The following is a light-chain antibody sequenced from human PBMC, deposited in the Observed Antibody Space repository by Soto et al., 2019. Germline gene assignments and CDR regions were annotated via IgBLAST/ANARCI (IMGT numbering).Light chain of an antibody. CDR3: QQYDNWPPWT. J-gene: IGKJ1*01. Sequence: DIQMTQSPSSLSASVGDRVTITCRASQSIRTYLNWFQQRPGKAPKLLIYAASTLQGGVPSRFSGSGSGTEFTLTISSLQSEDFAVYYCQQYDNWPPWTFGQGTQVEVK. CDR2: AAS. V-gene: IGKV1-39*01. CDR1: QSIRTY.